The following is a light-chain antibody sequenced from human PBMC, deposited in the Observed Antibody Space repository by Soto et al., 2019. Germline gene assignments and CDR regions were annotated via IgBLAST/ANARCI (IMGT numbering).Light chain of an antibody. V-gene: IGKV3-20*01. CDR1: QSVSSAF. J-gene: IGKJ2*01. CDR3: QQYGDSPPT. CDR2: AAA. Sequence: IVLTQSPGTLSLSPGERATLSCRASQSVSSAFFAWYQQKPGQPLRLLIYAAASRATGIPDRFSGSGSATDFTLFISRLEPEDFAVYYCQQYGDSPPTFGRGTK.